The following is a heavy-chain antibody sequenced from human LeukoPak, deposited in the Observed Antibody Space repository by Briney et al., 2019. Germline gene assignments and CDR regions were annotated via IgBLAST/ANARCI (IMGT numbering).Heavy chain of an antibody. CDR1: GGSISSGSYY. D-gene: IGHD3-22*01. V-gene: IGHV4-61*02. CDR3: ARDRSSGYYYYFDY. CDR2: IYTSGST. Sequence: SETLSLTCTVSGGSISSGSYYWSWIRQPAGKGLEWIGRIYTSGSTNYNPSLKSRVTISVDTSKNQFSLKLSSVTAADTAVYYCARDRSSGYYYYFDYWGQGTLVTVSS. J-gene: IGHJ4*02.